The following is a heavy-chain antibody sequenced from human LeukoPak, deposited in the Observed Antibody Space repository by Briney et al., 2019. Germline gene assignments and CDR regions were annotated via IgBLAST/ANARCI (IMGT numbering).Heavy chain of an antibody. CDR1: GCTFGDYA. Sequence: GGSLRLSCTASGCTFGDYAMSWVRHAPGKGLEWVGFIRIKAYGGTKEYAASVKGRFAISRDDSKSIAYLQMNSLKTEDTAVYYCTREYYYDSSGEYYFDYWGQGTLVTVSS. V-gene: IGHV3-49*04. D-gene: IGHD3-22*01. CDR3: TREYYYDSSGEYYFDY. J-gene: IGHJ4*02. CDR2: IRIKAYGGTK.